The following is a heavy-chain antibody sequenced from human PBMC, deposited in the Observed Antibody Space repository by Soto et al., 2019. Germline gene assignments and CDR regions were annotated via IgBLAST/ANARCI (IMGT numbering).Heavy chain of an antibody. J-gene: IGHJ6*02. V-gene: IGHV3-9*01. CDR3: VKDMTPGGADV. Sequence: EVQLVESGGGLVQPGRSLRLSCAASGFTCDEHAMHWVLQVPGEGLEWVSGVFCKGGSTGYEDSVKGRFTISRDNAKNSLYLQMNSVRIEDTAVYYCVKDMTPGGADVWGQGTTVTVSS. CDR2: VFCKGGST. D-gene: IGHD4-17*01. CDR1: GFTCDEHA.